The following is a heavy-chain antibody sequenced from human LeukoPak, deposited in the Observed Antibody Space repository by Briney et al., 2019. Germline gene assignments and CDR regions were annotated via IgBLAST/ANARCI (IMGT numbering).Heavy chain of an antibody. Sequence: SVKVSCKASGGTFSSYAISWVRQAPGQGLEWMGGIIPIFGTANYAQKFQGRVTITADESTSTAYMELSSLRSEDTAVYYCARDRGYSYGTFNYWGQRTLVTVSS. CDR2: IIPIFGTA. CDR3: ARDRGYSYGTFNY. V-gene: IGHV1-69*13. D-gene: IGHD5-18*01. CDR1: GGTFSSYA. J-gene: IGHJ4*02.